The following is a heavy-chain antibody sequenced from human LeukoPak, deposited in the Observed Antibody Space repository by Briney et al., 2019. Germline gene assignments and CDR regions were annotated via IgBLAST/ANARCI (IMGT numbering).Heavy chain of an antibody. V-gene: IGHV3-23*01. CDR2: ISGSGGST. CDR1: GFTFSSYA. D-gene: IGHD4-17*01. Sequence: GGSLRLSCAASGFTFSSYAMSWVRQAPGKGLEWVSAISGSGGSTYYADSVKGRFTISRDNSKNTLYLQMNSLRAEDTAVYYCAKDLSHGAYDPFVYLQYFDYWGQGTLVTVSS. J-gene: IGHJ4*02. CDR3: AKDLSHGAYDPFVYLQYFDY.